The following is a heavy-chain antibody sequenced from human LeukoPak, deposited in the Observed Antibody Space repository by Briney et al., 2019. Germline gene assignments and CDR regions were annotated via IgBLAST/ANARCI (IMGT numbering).Heavy chain of an antibody. Sequence: ALVKVSCKASGYTFTGYYMHWVRQAPGQGLEWMGWINPNSGGTDYAQKFQGRVTMTRDTSISTAYMELSRLRSDDTAVYYCARAGSGSGWYNFDYWGQGTLVTVSS. CDR3: ARAGSGSGWYNFDY. CDR2: INPNSGGT. D-gene: IGHD6-19*01. V-gene: IGHV1-2*02. J-gene: IGHJ4*02. CDR1: GYTFTGYY.